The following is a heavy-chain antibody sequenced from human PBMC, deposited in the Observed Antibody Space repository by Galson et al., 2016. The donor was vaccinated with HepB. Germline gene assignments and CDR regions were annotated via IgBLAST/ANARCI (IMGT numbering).Heavy chain of an antibody. CDR1: GFTFSNYA. CDR2: IWYDGSNE. CDR3: ARGYCSGGSCYWMDV. J-gene: IGHJ6*04. V-gene: IGHV3-33*08. Sequence: SLRLSCAVSGFTFSNYAMHWVRQAPGKGLEWVADIWYDGSNEDYADSVKGRFTISRDTSKNTLYLQMNSLRAEDTAIYYCARGYCSGGSCYWMDVWGKGTTVTVSS. D-gene: IGHD2-15*01.